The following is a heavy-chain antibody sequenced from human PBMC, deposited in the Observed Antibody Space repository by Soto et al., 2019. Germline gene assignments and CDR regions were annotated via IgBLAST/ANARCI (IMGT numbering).Heavy chain of an antibody. J-gene: IGHJ6*03. V-gene: IGHV3-48*01. D-gene: IGHD3-16*02. CDR1: KFTFSSYG. Sequence: GGSLRLSCAASKFTFSSYGMNWVRQAPGKGLEWVSYISTSSDTIYYADSVKGRFTISRDNAKNSLYLQINSLRAEDTAVYYCARDAAYRDSRFPPYYMDVWGKGTTVTVSS. CDR2: ISTSSDTI. CDR3: ARDAAYRDSRFPPYYMDV.